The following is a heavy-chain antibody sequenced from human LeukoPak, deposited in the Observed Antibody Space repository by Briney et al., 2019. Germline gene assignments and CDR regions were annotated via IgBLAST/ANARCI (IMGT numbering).Heavy chain of an antibody. CDR3: ARWGYFDSSGYFVVDY. CDR1: GGSISRYY. Sequence: SETLSLTCTVSGGSISRYYWNWIRQPPGERLEWIGWIHYSGSTAYNPSLESRVTMSVDTSKNHISLKMTSVTAADTAAYYCARWGYFDSSGYFVVDYWGQGALVTVSS. D-gene: IGHD3-22*01. V-gene: IGHV4-59*01. CDR2: IHYSGST. J-gene: IGHJ4*02.